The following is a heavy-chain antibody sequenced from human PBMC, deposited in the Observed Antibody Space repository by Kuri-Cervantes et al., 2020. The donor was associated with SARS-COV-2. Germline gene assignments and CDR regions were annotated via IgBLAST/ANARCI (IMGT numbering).Heavy chain of an antibody. V-gene: IGHV3-23*01. Sequence: GESLKISCLTSGFTFTDYGMAWVRRAPGKVLEWVSSINYSGGSTYYAASVRGRFTISRDNSKNMLYLQMNSLRAEDTAVYYCAKRPNQYGSGGNSYYYMDVWGKGSTVTVSS. D-gene: IGHD3-10*01. J-gene: IGHJ6*03. CDR1: GFTFTDYG. CDR3: AKRPNQYGSGGNSYYYMDV. CDR2: INYSGGST.